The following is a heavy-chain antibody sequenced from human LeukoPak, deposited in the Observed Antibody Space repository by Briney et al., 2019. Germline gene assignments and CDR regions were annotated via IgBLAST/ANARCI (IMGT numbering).Heavy chain of an antibody. CDR1: GFTFSSYE. J-gene: IGHJ6*04. CDR3: ARVSVVVVPAATKYGMDV. CDR2: ISSSGSTI. Sequence: PGGSLRLSCAASGFTFSSYEMNWVRQAPGKGLEWVSYISSSGSTIYYADSVKGRFTISRDNAKNSLYLQMNSLRAEDTAVYYCARVSVVVVPAATKYGMDVWGKGTTVTVSS. V-gene: IGHV3-48*03. D-gene: IGHD2-2*01.